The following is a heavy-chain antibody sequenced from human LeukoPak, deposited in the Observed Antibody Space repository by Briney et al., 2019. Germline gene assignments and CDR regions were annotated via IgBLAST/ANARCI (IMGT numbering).Heavy chain of an antibody. CDR2: ISYDGSNK. J-gene: IGHJ4*02. Sequence: PGGSLRLSCAASGFTFSSYAMHWVRQAPGKGLGWVAVISYDGSNKYYADSVKGRFTISRDNSKNTLYLQMNSLRAEDTAVYYCARESGSWGGNYFDYWGQGTLVTVSS. CDR3: ARESGSWGGNYFDY. V-gene: IGHV3-30-3*01. CDR1: GFTFSSYA. D-gene: IGHD1-26*01.